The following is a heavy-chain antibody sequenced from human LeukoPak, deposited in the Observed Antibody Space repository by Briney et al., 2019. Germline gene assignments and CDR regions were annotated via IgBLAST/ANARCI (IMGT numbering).Heavy chain of an antibody. Sequence: SETLSLTCTVSGGSISNYHWSWIRQPAGKGLEWIGHIYTSGTTHYNPSLKSRVTMSVDTSKNQFSLNLSSVTAADTAVYYCARFSSIAAAFDYWGLGTLVTVSS. CDR2: IYTSGTT. D-gene: IGHD6-13*01. V-gene: IGHV4-4*07. CDR3: ARFSSIAAAFDY. CDR1: GGSISNYH. J-gene: IGHJ4*02.